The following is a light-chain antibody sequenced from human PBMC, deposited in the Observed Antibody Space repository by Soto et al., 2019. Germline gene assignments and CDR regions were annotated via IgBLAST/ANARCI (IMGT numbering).Light chain of an antibody. J-gene: IGLJ3*02. Sequence: QSVLTQPASVSGSPGQSITISCTGSTSDVGDNRYVSWYQHHPGEAPKLMIYEVSNRPSGVSNRFSGSKSGNTASLTISGLQAEDEADYYCSSYTISRVFGGGTQLTVL. CDR3: SSYTISRV. V-gene: IGLV2-14*01. CDR2: EVS. CDR1: TSDVGDNRY.